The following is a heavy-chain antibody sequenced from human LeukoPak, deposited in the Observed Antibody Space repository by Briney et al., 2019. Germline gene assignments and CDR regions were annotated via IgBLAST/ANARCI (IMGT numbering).Heavy chain of an antibody. CDR3: ARGGLVVVVAATPSTTPGLLHWLDP. V-gene: IGHV1-18*01. CDR2: ISAYNGNT. D-gene: IGHD2-15*01. CDR1: GYTFTSYG. Sequence: ASVKVSCRASGYTFTSYGISWVRQAPAQGLEWMGWISAYNGNTKYAQKVLGRVTMTTDTSTSTAYMELRSLRSDDTAVYYCARGGLVVVVAATPSTTPGLLHWLDPWGQGTLVSVSS. J-gene: IGHJ5*02.